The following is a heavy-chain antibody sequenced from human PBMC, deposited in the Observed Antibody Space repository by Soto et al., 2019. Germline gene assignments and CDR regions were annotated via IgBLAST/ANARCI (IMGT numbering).Heavy chain of an antibody. CDR3: ARGLAAAGIGELDY. J-gene: IGHJ4*02. CDR1: GGSISSSSYY. CDR2: IYYSGST. Sequence: PSETLSLTCTVSGGSISSSSYYWGWIRQPPGKGLEWIGSIYYSGSTYYNPSLKSRVTISVDTSKNQFSLKLSSVTAADTAVYYCARGLAAAGIGELDYWGQGTLVTVSS. V-gene: IGHV4-39*01. D-gene: IGHD6-13*01.